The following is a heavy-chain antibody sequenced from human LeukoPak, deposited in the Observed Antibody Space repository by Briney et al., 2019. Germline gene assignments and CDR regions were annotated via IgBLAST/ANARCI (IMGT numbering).Heavy chain of an antibody. CDR1: GFTFSSYW. D-gene: IGHD6-19*01. CDR2: IKEDGSEK. CDR3: ARDRAGDKASFDY. Sequence: PGGSLRLSCAASGFTFSSYWMSWVRQAPGKGLNWVANIKEDGSEKYYVDSVKGRFTISRDNAKNSLYLQMNSLRGEDTAVYYCARDRAGDKASFDYWGQGTLVTVSS. V-gene: IGHV3-7*01. J-gene: IGHJ4*02.